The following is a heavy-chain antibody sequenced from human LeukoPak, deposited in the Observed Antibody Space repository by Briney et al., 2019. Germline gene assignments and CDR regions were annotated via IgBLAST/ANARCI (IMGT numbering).Heavy chain of an antibody. CDR1: GASVSSDY. J-gene: IGHJ5*02. Sequence: PSETLSLTCTVSGASVSSDYWSWIRQSPGKGLEWIGYIYHSGHTMSNPSLRSRVSLSLDTSNNQFSLKLSSVTAADTAVYYCARHPFQYPFDHWGQGTVVSVSS. CDR2: IYHSGHT. D-gene: IGHD2/OR15-2a*01. V-gene: IGHV4-59*08. CDR3: ARHPFQYPFDH.